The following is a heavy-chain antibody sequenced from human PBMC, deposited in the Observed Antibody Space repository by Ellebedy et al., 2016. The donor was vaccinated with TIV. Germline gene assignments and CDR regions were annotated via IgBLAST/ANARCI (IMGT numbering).Heavy chain of an antibody. CDR3: ARRAMVRGVITNPLFDY. Sequence: GGSLRLSXTGSGYSFTSYWIGWVRQMPGKGLEWMGIIYPGDSDTRYSPSFQGQVTISADKSISTAYLQWSSLKASDTAMYYCARRAMVRGVITNPLFDYWGQGTLVTVSS. CDR1: GYSFTSYW. CDR2: IYPGDSDT. V-gene: IGHV5-51*01. J-gene: IGHJ4*02. D-gene: IGHD3-10*01.